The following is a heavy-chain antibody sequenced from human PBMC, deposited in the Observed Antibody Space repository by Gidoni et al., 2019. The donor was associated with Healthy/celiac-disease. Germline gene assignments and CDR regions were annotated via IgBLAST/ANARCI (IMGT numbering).Heavy chain of an antibody. D-gene: IGHD3-22*01. V-gene: IGHV4-59*01. J-gene: IGHJ4*02. CDR1: GGSISSYY. Sequence: QVQLQESGPGLVKPSETLSLTCTASGGSISSYYWSWIRQPPGKGLEWIGYIYYSGSTNYNPSLKSRVTISVDTSKNQFSLKLSSVTAADTAVYYCAGGDYYDSSGYYYGYWGQGTLVTVSS. CDR2: IYYSGST. CDR3: AGGDYYDSSGYYYGY.